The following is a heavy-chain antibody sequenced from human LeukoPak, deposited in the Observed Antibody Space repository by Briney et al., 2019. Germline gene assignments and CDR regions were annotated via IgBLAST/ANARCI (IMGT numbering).Heavy chain of an antibody. V-gene: IGHV1-2*02. CDR2: INPNGGGT. J-gene: IGHJ4*02. CDR3: ARGGGIALAGTRFDF. D-gene: IGHD6-13*01. Sequence: ASVKVSCKASGYTFTDYYMHWVRQAPGQGLEWMGWINPNGGGTTYAQKFQARVTVARDTSITTVHMELSSLRSDDTAVYYCARGGGIALAGTRFDFWGRGTLVTVSS. CDR1: GYTFTDYY.